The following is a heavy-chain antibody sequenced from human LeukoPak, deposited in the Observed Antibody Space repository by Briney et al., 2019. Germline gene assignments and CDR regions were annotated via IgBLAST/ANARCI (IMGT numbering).Heavy chain of an antibody. J-gene: IGHJ4*01. CDR1: GFTFRIFW. D-gene: IGHD6-25*01. CDR3: ARKPAPAD. CDR2: INSDGSST. Sequence: GGSLRLSCATSGFTFRIFWMHWVRQVPGEGLVWVSRINSDGSSTSYADSVKGRFTISRDNAKNTLYLQMNSLRVEDTAIYYCARKPAPADWGQGTLVTVSS. V-gene: IGHV3-74*01.